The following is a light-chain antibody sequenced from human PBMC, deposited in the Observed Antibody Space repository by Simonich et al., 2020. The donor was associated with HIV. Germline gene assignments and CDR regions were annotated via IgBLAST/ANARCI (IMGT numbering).Light chain of an antibody. Sequence: EIVLTQSPATLSLSPGERATLPCRASQSVSSYLAWYQQKPGQAPRLLIYDASNRATGIPARFSGSGSGTEFTLTISGMQSEDFVVYYCQQYNNWLYTFGQRTKLEIK. CDR1: QSVSSY. V-gene: IGKV3-11*01. J-gene: IGKJ2*01. CDR2: DAS. CDR3: QQYNNWLYT.